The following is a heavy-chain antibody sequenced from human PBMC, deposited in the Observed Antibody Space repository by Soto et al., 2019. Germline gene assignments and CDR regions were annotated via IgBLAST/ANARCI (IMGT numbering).Heavy chain of an antibody. V-gene: IGHV1-8*02. D-gene: IGHD5-12*01. Sequence: QVQLVQSGAEVKKPGASVKVSCKPSRYTFATYDINWLRQATGQGLEWMGWMNPTSGNTGYPQKFQGRVSMTRDTSTSTAYMELSSLRSEDTAVYYCVVATGDTFDIWGQGTMVTVSS. J-gene: IGHJ3*02. CDR1: RYTFATYD. CDR2: MNPTSGNT. CDR3: VVATGDTFDI.